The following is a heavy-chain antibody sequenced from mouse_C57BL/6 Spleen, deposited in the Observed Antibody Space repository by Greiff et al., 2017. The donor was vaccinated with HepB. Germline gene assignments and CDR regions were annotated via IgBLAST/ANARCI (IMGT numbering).Heavy chain of an antibody. Sequence: QVQLQQPGAELVRPGTSVKLSCKASGYTFTSYWMHWVKQRPGQGLEWIGVIDPSDSYTNYNQKFKGKATLTVDTSSSTAYMQLSSLTSEDSAVYYCARTHYGYYAMDYWGQGTSVTVSS. J-gene: IGHJ4*01. CDR2: IDPSDSYT. V-gene: IGHV1-59*01. D-gene: IGHD1-1*01. CDR3: ARTHYGYYAMDY. CDR1: GYTFTSYW.